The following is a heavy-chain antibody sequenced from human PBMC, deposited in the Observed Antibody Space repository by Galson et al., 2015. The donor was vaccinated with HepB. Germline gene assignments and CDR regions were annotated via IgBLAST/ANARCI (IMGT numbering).Heavy chain of an antibody. Sequence: QSGAEVKKPGESLKISCKGSGYSFTSYWIGWVRQMPGKGLEWMGIIYPGNSDTRYSPSFQGHVTISADKSISTAYLQWSSLKASDTAMYYCARGVGDFWSSYFNFDYWGQGTLVTVSS. CDR1: GYSFTSYW. CDR2: IYPGNSDT. J-gene: IGHJ4*02. CDR3: ARGVGDFWSSYFNFDY. V-gene: IGHV5-51*01. D-gene: IGHD3-3*01.